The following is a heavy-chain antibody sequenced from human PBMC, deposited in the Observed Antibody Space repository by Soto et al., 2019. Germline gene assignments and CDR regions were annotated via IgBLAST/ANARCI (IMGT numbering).Heavy chain of an antibody. CDR3: ERTVGAAYYFDF. V-gene: IGHV4-4*07. J-gene: IGHJ4*02. CDR2: IYTSGGT. Sequence: QVQLQESGPGLVKPSETLSLTCTVSGDSMSKYYWSRIRQPAGKGLEWIGRIYTSGGTNYNPSLKSRVNMSIDTSKNHFSLNLKSVTAADAAVYYCERTVGAAYYFDFWGQGALVTVSS. CDR1: GDSMSKYY. D-gene: IGHD1-26*01.